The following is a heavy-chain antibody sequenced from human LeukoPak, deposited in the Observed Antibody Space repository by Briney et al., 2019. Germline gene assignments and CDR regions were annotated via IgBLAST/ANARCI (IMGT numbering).Heavy chain of an antibody. V-gene: IGHV1-18*01. CDR2: ISGYNGNT. CDR1: GYTYSKHG. CDR3: ARDQEEGSGRSIYDY. J-gene: IGHJ4*02. Sequence: GSVKVSCKASGYTYSKHGLSWVRQAPGQGLEWMGWISGYNGNTNYAQKFQGRVTMTTDTPTSTAYMELRSLTSDDTAVYYCARDQEEGSGRSIYDYWGQGTLVTVS. D-gene: IGHD6-19*01.